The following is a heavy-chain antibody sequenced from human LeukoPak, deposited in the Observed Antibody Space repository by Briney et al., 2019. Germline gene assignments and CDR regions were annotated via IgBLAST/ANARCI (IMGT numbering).Heavy chain of an antibody. Sequence: GGSLRLSCAASGFTFSSYAMSWVRQAPGKGLEWVSVLSGSGDSTYYADSVKGRFTISRDNSKNTLHLQMNSLRVEDTAVYYCARESPDFDYWGQGTLVTVSS. V-gene: IGHV3-23*01. CDR2: LSGSGDST. CDR1: GFTFSSYA. CDR3: ARESPDFDY. J-gene: IGHJ4*02.